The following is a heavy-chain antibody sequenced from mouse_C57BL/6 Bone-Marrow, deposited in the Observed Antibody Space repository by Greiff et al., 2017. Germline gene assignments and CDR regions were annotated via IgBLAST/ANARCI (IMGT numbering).Heavy chain of an antibody. Sequence: QVQLQQPGAELVKPGASVKMSCKASGYTFTSYWITWVKQRPGQGLEWIGDIYPGSGSTNYNEKFKSKATLTVDTSSNTAYMQLSSLTSEDSAVYYCARGYYYGSSPASFAYWGQGTLVTVSA. V-gene: IGHV1-55*01. J-gene: IGHJ3*01. D-gene: IGHD1-1*01. CDR3: ARGYYYGSSPASFAY. CDR2: IYPGSGST. CDR1: GYTFTSYW.